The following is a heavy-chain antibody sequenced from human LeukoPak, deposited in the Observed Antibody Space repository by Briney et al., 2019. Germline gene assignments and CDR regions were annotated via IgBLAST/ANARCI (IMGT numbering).Heavy chain of an antibody. V-gene: IGHV3-23*01. D-gene: IGHD2-21*01. CDR1: GFKFGDFA. Sequence: GGSLRLPCATSGFKFGDFAMSWVRQTPGKGLEWVSGISASGANTYYADSVKGRFTSSRDNSKNTLYLHMFNLRVEDAAVYYCAKVGENVLRVYPHSYYFDSWGQGTLVAVSS. CDR2: ISASGANT. CDR3: AKVGENVLRVYPHSYYFDS. J-gene: IGHJ4*02.